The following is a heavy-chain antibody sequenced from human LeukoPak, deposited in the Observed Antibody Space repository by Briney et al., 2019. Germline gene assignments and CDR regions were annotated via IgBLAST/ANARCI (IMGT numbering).Heavy chain of an antibody. CDR3: ARGRRSSLHRHFDY. V-gene: IGHV4-34*01. J-gene: IGHJ4*02. CDR2: INHSGST. CDR1: GGSFSGYY. D-gene: IGHD6-6*01. Sequence: SETLSLTCAVYGGSFSGYYWSWIRQPPGKGLEWIGEINHSGSTSYNPSLKSRVTISVDTSKNQFSLKLSSVTAADTAVYYCARGRRSSLHRHFDYWGQGTLVTVSS.